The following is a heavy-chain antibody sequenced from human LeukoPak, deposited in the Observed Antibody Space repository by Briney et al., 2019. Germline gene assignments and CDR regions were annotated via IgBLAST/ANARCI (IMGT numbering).Heavy chain of an antibody. CDR3: ARLRPHYSNYDLGYFDY. CDR2: IYYSGST. CDR1: GGSISSGGYY. V-gene: IGHV4-39*01. Sequence: PSETLSLTCTVSGGSISSGGYYWVWIRQPPGKGLEWIGSIYYSGSTYYNPSLKSRVTISVDTSKNQFSLKLSSVTAADTAVYYCARLRPHYSNYDLGYFDYWGQGTLVTVSS. J-gene: IGHJ4*02. D-gene: IGHD4-11*01.